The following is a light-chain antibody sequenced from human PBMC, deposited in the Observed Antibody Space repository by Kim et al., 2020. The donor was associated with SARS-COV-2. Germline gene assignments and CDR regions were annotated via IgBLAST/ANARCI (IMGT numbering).Light chain of an antibody. J-gene: IGKJ2*01. CDR2: DAS. CDR3: QQRSNWPPPYT. V-gene: IGKV3-11*01. CDR1: QSVSSY. Sequence: YPVERATRSCRASQSVSSYLAWYQQKPGQAPRLLIYDASNRATGIPARFSGSGSGTDFTLTISSLEPEDFAVYYCQQRSNWPPPYTFGQGTKLEI.